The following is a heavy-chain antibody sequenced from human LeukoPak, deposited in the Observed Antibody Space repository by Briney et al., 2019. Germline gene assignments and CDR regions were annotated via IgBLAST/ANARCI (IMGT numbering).Heavy chain of an antibody. CDR2: ISAYNGNT. V-gene: IGHV1-18*01. Sequence: ASVKVSCKAPGYTFTSYGISWVRQAPGQGLEWMGWISAYNGNTNYAQKLQGRVTMTTDTSTSTAYMELRSLRSDDTAVYYCAREGDDYYDSSGYYLNWGQGTLVTVSS. J-gene: IGHJ4*02. CDR3: AREGDDYYDSSGYYLN. D-gene: IGHD3-22*01. CDR1: GYTFTSYG.